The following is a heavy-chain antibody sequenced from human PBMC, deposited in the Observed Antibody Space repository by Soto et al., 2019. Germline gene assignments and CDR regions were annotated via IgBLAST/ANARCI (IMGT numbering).Heavy chain of an antibody. J-gene: IGHJ6*02. CDR3: ARDLWGYCGTDCYPLDV. CDR2: MYNTGST. Sequence: QVQLQESGPGLVKPSETLSLTCTVSGGSISRYYWSWIRQPPGKGLEWIGYMYNTGSTVYNPSFKXRXTXSXXTSKNQCSLKLNSVTAADTAVYYCARDLWGYCGTDCYPLDVWGQGTTVTVSS. D-gene: IGHD2-21*02. CDR1: GGSISRYY. V-gene: IGHV4-59*01.